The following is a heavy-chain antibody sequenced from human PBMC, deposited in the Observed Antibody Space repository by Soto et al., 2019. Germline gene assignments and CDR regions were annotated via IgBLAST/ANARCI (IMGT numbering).Heavy chain of an antibody. J-gene: IGHJ4*02. V-gene: IGHV3-23*01. D-gene: IGHD3-9*01. CDR1: GFTFSSYA. CDR2: ISGSGGST. Sequence: GGSLRLSCAASGFTFSSYAMSWVRQAPGKGLEWVSAISGSGGSTYYADSVKGRFTISRDNSKNTLYLQMNSLRAEDTAVYYCAKDLFSNILTGSQFAYWGQGTLVTVSS. CDR3: AKDLFSNILTGSQFAY.